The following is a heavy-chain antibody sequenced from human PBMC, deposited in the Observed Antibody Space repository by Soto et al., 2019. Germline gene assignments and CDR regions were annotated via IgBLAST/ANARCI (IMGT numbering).Heavy chain of an antibody. CDR2: IIPIFGTA. CDR1: GGTFSSYA. J-gene: IGHJ6*02. CDR3: ARAVTGTTATYYYGMDV. Sequence: SVKVSCKASGGTFSSYAISWVRQAPGQGLEWMGGIIPIFGTANYAQKFQGRVTITADESTSTAYMELSSLRSEDTAVYYCARAVTGTTATYYYGMDVWGQGTTVTVSS. V-gene: IGHV1-69*13. D-gene: IGHD1-7*01.